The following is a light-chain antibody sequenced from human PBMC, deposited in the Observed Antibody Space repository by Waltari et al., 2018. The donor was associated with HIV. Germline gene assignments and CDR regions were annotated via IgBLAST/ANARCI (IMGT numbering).Light chain of an antibody. J-gene: IGKJ1*01. V-gene: IGKV1-17*01. CDR2: AVS. Sequence: QSTWAPSSLSASVGDRVTITCRASQGIRDDLGWYQQKPGKAPKRLIYAVSTLQNGVPSRFSGSGSGTQFTLTISTLQPEDFATYYCLQHNSYPWTFGQGTKVEI. CDR1: QGIRDD. CDR3: LQHNSYPWT.